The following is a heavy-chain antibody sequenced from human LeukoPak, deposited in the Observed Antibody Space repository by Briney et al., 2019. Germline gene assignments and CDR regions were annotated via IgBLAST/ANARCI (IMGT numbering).Heavy chain of an antibody. J-gene: IGHJ4*02. CDR3: AREYYDSSGSPYFDY. CDR2: INSDGSST. V-gene: IGHV3-74*01. Sequence: GGSLRLSCAASGFTFSSYWMHWVRQAPGKGLVWVSRINSDGSSTTYGGSVKGRFSISRDNAKKTLYMYIHSLRDEDTAVYYCAREYYDSSGSPYFDYWGQGTLVTVSS. CDR1: GFTFSSYW. D-gene: IGHD3-22*01.